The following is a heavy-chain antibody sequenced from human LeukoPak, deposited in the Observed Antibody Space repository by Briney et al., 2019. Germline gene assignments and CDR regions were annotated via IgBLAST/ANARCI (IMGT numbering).Heavy chain of an antibody. J-gene: IGHJ5*02. CDR1: GGTFSSYA. CDR2: IIPIFGTA. V-gene: IGHV1-69*13. Sequence: SVKVSCKASGGTFSSYAISWVRQAPGQGLEWMGGIIPIFGTANCAQKFQGRVTITADESTSTAYMELSSLRSEDTAVYYCARDVSGYDFNWFDPWGQGTLVTVSS. D-gene: IGHD5-12*01. CDR3: ARDVSGYDFNWFDP.